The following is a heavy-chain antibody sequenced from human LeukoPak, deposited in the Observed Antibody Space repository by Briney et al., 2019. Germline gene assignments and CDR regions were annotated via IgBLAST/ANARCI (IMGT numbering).Heavy chain of an antibody. D-gene: IGHD1-1*01. CDR2: IYYSGST. J-gene: IGHJ6*03. V-gene: IGHV4-59*01. CDR1: GGSISSYY. CDR3: ARGGVQLERLYYMDV. Sequence: SETLSLTCTVSGGSISSYYWSWIRQPPGKGLEWIGYIYYSGSTNYNSSFKSRVTISIGTSKNQFSLRLSSVTAADTAVYYCARGGVQLERLYYMDVWGKGTTVTVSS.